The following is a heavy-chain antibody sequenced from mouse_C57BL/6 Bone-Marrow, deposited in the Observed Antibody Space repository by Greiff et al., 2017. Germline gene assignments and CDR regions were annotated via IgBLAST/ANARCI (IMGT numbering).Heavy chain of an antibody. CDR2: IYPGDGDT. V-gene: IGHV1-80*01. CDR1: GYAFSSYW. J-gene: IGHJ2*01. CDR3: ARVGDGYYLDY. Sequence: QVQLQQSGAELVKPGASVKISCKASGYAFSSYWMNWVKQRPGKGLGWIGQIYPGDGDTNYDGKFKGKATLTADKSSSTAYMQLSSLTSEDSAVYYCARVGDGYYLDYWGQGTTLTVSS. D-gene: IGHD2-3*01.